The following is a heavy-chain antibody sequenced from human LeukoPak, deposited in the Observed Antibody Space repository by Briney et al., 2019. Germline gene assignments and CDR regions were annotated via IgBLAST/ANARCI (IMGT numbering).Heavy chain of an antibody. CDR1: GYSISSGYY. Sequence: SETLSLTCTVSGYSISSGYYWGWIRQPPGKGLEWIGSIYHSGSTYYNPSVSRRLTISRDTSKNQFSVRLSSVTAADTAVYYCARGGDIASSVGSHFDYWGQGSLVTVSS. CDR3: ARGGDIASSVGSHFDY. V-gene: IGHV4-38-2*02. J-gene: IGHJ4*02. CDR2: IYHSGST. D-gene: IGHD5/OR15-5a*01.